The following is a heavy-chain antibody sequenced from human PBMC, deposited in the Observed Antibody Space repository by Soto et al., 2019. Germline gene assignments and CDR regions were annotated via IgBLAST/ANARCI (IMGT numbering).Heavy chain of an antibody. V-gene: IGHV4-61*08. Sequence: SETLSLTCAVSCGSISSGGYSWSWIRQPPGKGLEWIGYIYYSGSTNYNPSLKSRVTISVDTSKNQFSLKLSSVTVADTAVYYCARRYAGNFDYWGQGTLVTVSS. CDR3: ARRYAGNFDY. CDR1: CGSISSGGYS. J-gene: IGHJ4*02. D-gene: IGHD2-8*01. CDR2: IYYSGST.